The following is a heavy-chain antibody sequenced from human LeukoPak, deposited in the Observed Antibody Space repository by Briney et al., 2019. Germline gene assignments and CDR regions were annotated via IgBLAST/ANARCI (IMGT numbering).Heavy chain of an antibody. J-gene: IGHJ3*02. CDR2: IYYSGST. Sequence: SETLSLTCTVSGGSISSGGYYWSWIRQHPGKGLEWIGYIYYSGSTYYNPSLESRVTISVDTSKNQFSLKLSSVAAADTAVYYCARGPYYYDSSGYYYVLADIWGQGTMVTVSS. CDR3: ARGPYYYDSSGYYYVLADI. D-gene: IGHD3-22*01. V-gene: IGHV4-31*03. CDR1: GGSISSGGYY.